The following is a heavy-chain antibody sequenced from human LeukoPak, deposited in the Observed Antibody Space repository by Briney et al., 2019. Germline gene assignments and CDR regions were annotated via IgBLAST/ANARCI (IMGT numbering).Heavy chain of an antibody. CDR1: GGSFSGYY. V-gene: IGHV4-34*01. CDR2: INHSGST. CDR3: ARHGGYCSSTSCYGAFDI. D-gene: IGHD2-2*01. J-gene: IGHJ3*02. Sequence: PSETLSLTRAVYGGSFSGYYWSWIRQPPGKGLEWIGEINHSGSTNYNPSLKSRVTISVNTSKNQFSLKLSSVTAADTAVYYCARHGGYCSSTSCYGAFDIWGQGTMVTVSS.